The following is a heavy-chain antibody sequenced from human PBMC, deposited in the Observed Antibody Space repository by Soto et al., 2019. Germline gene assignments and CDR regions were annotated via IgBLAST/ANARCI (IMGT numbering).Heavy chain of an antibody. V-gene: IGHV3-23*01. J-gene: IGHJ4*02. CDR1: GFTFSSYA. CDR2: VSIGGST. CDR3: AKRRGAGGHFDY. D-gene: IGHD2-15*01. Sequence: DVQLLESGGGLVQPEGSLRLSCAASGFTFSSYAMGWVRQGPGKGLEWVAVVSIGGSTHYEDSVRGRFTISRDNSKNTLSLQMNSLTAEYTAVYFCAKRRGAGGHFDYCGQGALVTVSS.